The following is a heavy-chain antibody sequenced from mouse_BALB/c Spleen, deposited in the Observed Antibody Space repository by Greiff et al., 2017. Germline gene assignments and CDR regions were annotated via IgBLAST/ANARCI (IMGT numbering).Heavy chain of an antibody. J-gene: IGHJ3*01. D-gene: IGHD2-4*01. V-gene: IGHV6-6*02. CDR3: TRIYDYAPWFAY. Sequence: DVKLVESGGGLVQPGGSMKLSCVASGFTFSNYWMNWVRQSPEKGLEWVAEIRLKSNNYATHYAESVKGRFTISRDDSKSSVYLQMNNLRAEDTGIYYCTRIYDYAPWFAYWGQGTLVTVSA. CDR1: GFTFSNYW. CDR2: IRLKSNNYAT.